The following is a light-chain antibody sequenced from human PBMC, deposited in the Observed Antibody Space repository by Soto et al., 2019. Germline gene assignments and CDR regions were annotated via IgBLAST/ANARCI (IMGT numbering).Light chain of an antibody. CDR2: GVS. Sequence: EIVLTQSPGSLSLSPGEGDTLSCRASQRVDNTFYAWYQKRPGQAPRLLMYGVSKRATGIPDRFSGSGSGTDFTLTISRLEPEDFAVYYCQQYMSSVTFGQGTRVEIK. J-gene: IGKJ1*01. CDR3: QQYMSSVT. V-gene: IGKV3-20*01. CDR1: QRVDNTF.